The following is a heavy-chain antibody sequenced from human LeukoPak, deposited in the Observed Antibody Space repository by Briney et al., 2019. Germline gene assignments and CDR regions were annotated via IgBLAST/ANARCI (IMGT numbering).Heavy chain of an antibody. V-gene: IGHV3-23*01. D-gene: IGHD2-21*02. CDR2: IKGGGGDP. CDR1: GFTFSTSA. Sequence: GGSLRLSCAASGFTFSTSAMGWVRQAPGKGPEWVSSIKGGGGDPFYADSVKGRFTISRDNSKNTLFLQLNSLRADDSAVYYCAKGGHDFNPFYWWGQGTLVTVSS. J-gene: IGHJ4*02. CDR3: AKGGHDFNPFYW.